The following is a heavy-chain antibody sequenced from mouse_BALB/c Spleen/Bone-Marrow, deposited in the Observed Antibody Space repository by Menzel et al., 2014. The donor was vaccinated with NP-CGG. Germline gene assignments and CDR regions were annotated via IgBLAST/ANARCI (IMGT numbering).Heavy chain of an antibody. Sequence: VQLQQSGAEIVKPGASVKLSCTASGFHIKDNYMHWVTQRPEQSLEWIGRIDPANGNTKYDPKFQGKATITADTPSNTAYLQLSCLTSEDPTVYYCARSGVYGIYLLCFSYWGLGTLVTVSA. D-gene: IGHD2-10*02. J-gene: IGHJ3*01. CDR1: GFHIKDNY. CDR2: IDPANGNT. CDR3: ARSGVYGIYLLCFSY. V-gene: IGHV14-3*02.